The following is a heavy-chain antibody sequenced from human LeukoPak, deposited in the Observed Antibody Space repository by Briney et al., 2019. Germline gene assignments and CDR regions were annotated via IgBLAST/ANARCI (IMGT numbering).Heavy chain of an antibody. CDR3: ARDQRDTAMVTGRAFDI. J-gene: IGHJ3*02. CDR1: GYTFTSYG. V-gene: IGHV1-18*01. Sequence: ASVKVSCKASGYTFTSYGISWVRHAPGQGLEWMGWISAYNGNTNYAHKLQGIATMTTDTSTSTAYMELRRLRSDDTAVYYCARDQRDTAMVTGRAFDIWGQGTMVTVYS. CDR2: ISAYNGNT. D-gene: IGHD5-18*01.